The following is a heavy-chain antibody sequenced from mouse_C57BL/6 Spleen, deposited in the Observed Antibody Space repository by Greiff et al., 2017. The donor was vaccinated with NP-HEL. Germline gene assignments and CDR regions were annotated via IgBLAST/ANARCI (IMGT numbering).Heavy chain of an antibody. CDR2: INPNNGGT. CDR3: AREGRLGRGYFDY. J-gene: IGHJ2*01. Sequence: VQLQQSGPELVKPGASVKISCKASGYTFTDYYMNWVKQSHGKSLEWIGDINPNNGGTSYNQKFKGKATLTVDKSSSTAYMELRSLTSEDSAVYYCAREGRLGRGYFDYWGQGTTLTVSS. V-gene: IGHV1-26*01. CDR1: GYTFTDYY. D-gene: IGHD4-1*01.